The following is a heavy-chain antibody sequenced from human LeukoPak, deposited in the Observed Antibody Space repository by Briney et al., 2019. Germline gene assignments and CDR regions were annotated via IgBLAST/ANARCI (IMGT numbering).Heavy chain of an antibody. CDR2: INHSGST. Sequence: SETLSLTCAVYGGSFSGYYWSWIRQPPGKGLEWIGEINHSGSTNYNPSLKSRVTISVDTSKNQFSLKLSSVTAADTAVYYCARPSGSYPDYYFDYWGQGTLVTVSS. J-gene: IGHJ4*02. CDR1: GGSFSGYY. CDR3: ARPSGSYPDYYFDY. V-gene: IGHV4-34*01. D-gene: IGHD1-26*01.